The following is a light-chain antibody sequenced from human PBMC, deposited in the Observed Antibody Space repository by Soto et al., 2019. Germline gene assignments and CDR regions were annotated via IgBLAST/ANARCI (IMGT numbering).Light chain of an antibody. CDR2: DVS. J-gene: IGLJ1*01. V-gene: IGLV2-18*02. CDR3: SSYTSSSTYV. CDR1: GSDVGTYNR. Sequence: HSVLTQPPSVSVSPRQSVAISCTGNGSDVGTYNRVSWYQQPPGTAPKLMIYDVSDRPSGVPDRFSGSKSGNTASLTISGLQAEDEADYYCSSYTSSSTYVFGTGTKVTVL.